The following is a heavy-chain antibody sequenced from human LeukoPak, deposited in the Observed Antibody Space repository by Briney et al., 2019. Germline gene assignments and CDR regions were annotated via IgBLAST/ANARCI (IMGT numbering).Heavy chain of an antibody. D-gene: IGHD6-19*01. J-gene: IGHJ4*02. CDR2: ISAYNGNT. CDR1: GGTFSSYA. CDR3: ARWSGIAVAGTPPGY. Sequence: ASVKVSCKASGGTFSSYAISWVRQAPGQGLEWMGWISAYNGNTNYAQKLQGRVTMTTDTSTSTAYMELRSLRSDDTAVYYCARWSGIAVAGTPPGYWGQGTLVTVSS. V-gene: IGHV1-18*01.